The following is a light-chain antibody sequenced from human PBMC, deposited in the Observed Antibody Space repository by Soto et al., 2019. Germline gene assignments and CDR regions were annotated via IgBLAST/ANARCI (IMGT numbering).Light chain of an antibody. CDR1: SSNIGSNY. J-gene: IGLJ2*01. Sequence: HSVLTQPPSVSAAPGQKVTISCSGSSSNIGSNYVSWYQQLPGTAPKLLIYDNGKRPSGIPDRFSGSQSGTSATLGITGLQTGDEADYYCGTWDNSLSAVFGGGTQLTVL. V-gene: IGLV1-51*01. CDR3: GTWDNSLSAV. CDR2: DNG.